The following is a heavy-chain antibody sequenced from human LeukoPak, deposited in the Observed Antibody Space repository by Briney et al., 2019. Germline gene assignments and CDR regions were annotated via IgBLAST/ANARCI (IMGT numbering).Heavy chain of an antibody. CDR3: AKGGTPYSNYAWFDP. CDR1: GFTFDDYA. CDR2: ISGDGGST. Sequence: GGSLRLSCAASGFTFDDYAMHWVRQAPGKGLEWVSLISGDGGSTYYADSVKGRFTISRDNAKNSLYLQMNSLRAEDMALYYCAKGGTPYSNYAWFDPWGQGTLVTVSS. V-gene: IGHV3-43*02. D-gene: IGHD4-11*01. J-gene: IGHJ5*02.